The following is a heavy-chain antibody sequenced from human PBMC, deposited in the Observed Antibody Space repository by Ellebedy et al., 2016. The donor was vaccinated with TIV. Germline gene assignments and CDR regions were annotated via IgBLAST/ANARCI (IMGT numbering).Heavy chain of an antibody. J-gene: IGHJ6*02. Sequence: MPSETLSLTCTVSGVSINGYYWTRIRQSPGNALEWIGEIDHSGTTKYKPSLNSRVTMSVDTSKNQISLKLSPVTAADTAVYYCAREPFGFVNGQKYGMDVWGHGTTVTVSS. CDR1: GVSINGYY. V-gene: IGHV4-59*01. D-gene: IGHD1-1*01. CDR2: IDHSGTT. CDR3: AREPFGFVNGQKYGMDV.